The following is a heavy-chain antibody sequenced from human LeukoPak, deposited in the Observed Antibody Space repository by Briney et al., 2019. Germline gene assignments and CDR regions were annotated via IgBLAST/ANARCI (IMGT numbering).Heavy chain of an antibody. D-gene: IGHD3-22*01. CDR3: ASFEYYYDSSGSPGDY. Sequence: GGSLRLSCAASGFTFSSYSMNWVRQAPGKGLEWVSSISSSSSYIYYADSVKGRFTISRDNAKNSLYLQMNSLRAEDTAVYYCASFEYYYDSSGSPGDYWGQGTLVTVSS. V-gene: IGHV3-21*01. CDR2: ISSSSSYI. CDR1: GFTFSSYS. J-gene: IGHJ4*02.